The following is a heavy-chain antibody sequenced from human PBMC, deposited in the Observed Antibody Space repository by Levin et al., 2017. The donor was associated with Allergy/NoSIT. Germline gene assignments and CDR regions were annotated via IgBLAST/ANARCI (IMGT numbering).Heavy chain of an antibody. Sequence: PGGSLRLSCAASGFTVSSNYMSWVRQAPGKGLEWVSVIYSGGSTYYADYVKGRFTISRDNSKNTLYLQMNSLRAEDTAVYYCASTEANFNFDYWGQGTLVTVSS. D-gene: IGHD4/OR15-4a*01. V-gene: IGHV3-53*01. CDR1: GFTVSSNY. CDR2: IYSGGST. CDR3: ASTEANFNFDY. J-gene: IGHJ4*02.